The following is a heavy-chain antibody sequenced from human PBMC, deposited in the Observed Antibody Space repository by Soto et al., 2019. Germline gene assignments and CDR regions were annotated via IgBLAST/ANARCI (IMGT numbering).Heavy chain of an antibody. CDR2: LYSRGDT. V-gene: IGHV3-53*04. CDR1: GFTVSSYY. Sequence: EVQLVESGGGLVQPGGSLRLSCAASGFTVSSYYMSWVRQAPGKGLGWVSVLYSRGDTYYADCVKGRFTISRDNSKNTLYLQMNSLRPEDTAVYYCARVGDYIFSRDAFDLWGQGTMVTVSS. CDR3: ARVGDYIFSRDAFDL. D-gene: IGHD4-17*01. J-gene: IGHJ3*01.